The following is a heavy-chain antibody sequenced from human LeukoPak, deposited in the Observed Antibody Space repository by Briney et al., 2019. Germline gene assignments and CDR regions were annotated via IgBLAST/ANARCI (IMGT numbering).Heavy chain of an antibody. V-gene: IGHV1-2*02. Sequence: ASVKVSCKASGYTFTGYYMHWVRQAPGQGLEWMGWINPNSGGTNYAQKFQGRVTMTRDTSISTAYMELSRLRSDDTAVYYCARDRQYYYGSGSSDRDAFDIWGQGTMVTVSS. J-gene: IGHJ3*02. CDR2: INPNSGGT. CDR1: GYTFTGYY. CDR3: ARDRQYYYGSGSSDRDAFDI. D-gene: IGHD3-10*01.